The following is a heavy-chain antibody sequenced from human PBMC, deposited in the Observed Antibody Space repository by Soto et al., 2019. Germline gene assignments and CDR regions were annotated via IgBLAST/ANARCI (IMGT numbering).Heavy chain of an antibody. V-gene: IGHV4-61*01. J-gene: IGHJ4*01. D-gene: IGHD3-16*01. Sequence: SETLSLTCFVSGGSVSSTYYHWSWIRQPPGKGLEWIGYIYYSGRTDYKSSLKSRVTISLDPSKNQVSLKFNSVTAADTAVYYCARGGHSGRLYYFDYWGLGTLVTVSS. CDR2: IYYSGRT. CDR3: ARGGHSGRLYYFDY. CDR1: GGSVSSTYYH.